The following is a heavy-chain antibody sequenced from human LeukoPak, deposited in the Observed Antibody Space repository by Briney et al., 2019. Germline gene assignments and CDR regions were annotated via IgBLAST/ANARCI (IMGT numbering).Heavy chain of an antibody. CDR2: ISYDGSNE. D-gene: IGHD2-15*01. CDR1: GFTFSSYG. Sequence: GGSLRLSCAAAGFTFSSYGMHWVRQAPGKGLEWVTVISYDGSNEYFADSVKGRFTISRDNSKNTLYLQMSSLRAEDTAVYYCAKEEEADGDGFDIWGQGTMVTVSS. CDR3: AKEEEADGDGFDI. V-gene: IGHV3-30*18. J-gene: IGHJ3*02.